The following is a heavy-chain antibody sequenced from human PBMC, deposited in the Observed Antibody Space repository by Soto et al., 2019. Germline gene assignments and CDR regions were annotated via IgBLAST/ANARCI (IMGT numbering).Heavy chain of an antibody. CDR1: GGSFSGYY. CDR3: ARVAGGVVIYDY. J-gene: IGHJ4*02. V-gene: IGHV4-34*01. Sequence: SETLSLTCAVYGGSFSGYYWSWIRQPPGKGLEWIGEINHSGSTNYNPSLKSRVTISVDTSKNQFSLKLSSVTAADTAVYYCARVAGGVVIYDYWGQGTLVTSPQ. CDR2: INHSGST. D-gene: IGHD3-3*01.